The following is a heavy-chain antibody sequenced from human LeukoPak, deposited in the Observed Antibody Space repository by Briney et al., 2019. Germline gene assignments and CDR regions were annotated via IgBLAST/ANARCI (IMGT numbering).Heavy chain of an antibody. D-gene: IGHD1-26*01. CDR2: VFYSGPT. CDR3: AGRSARYFDS. V-gene: IGHV4-59*01. CDR1: GDSIDSYY. J-gene: IGHJ4*02. Sequence: PLETLSLTCTVSGDSIDSYYWSWIRQPPGEGLQWIGYVFYSGPTNYDASLKSRVAISVDRSENQFSLKLTSVSAADTAVYYCAGRSARYFDSWGQGTPVTVSS.